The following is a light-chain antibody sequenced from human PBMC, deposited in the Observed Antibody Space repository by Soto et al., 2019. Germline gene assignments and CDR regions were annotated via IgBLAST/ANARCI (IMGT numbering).Light chain of an antibody. Sequence: DIQMTQSPSSLSASVGDRVTITCRASQGVSASLLWYQQTQGRAPKLLIYSASNLVSGVPSRFSGSGSGTNFTLTISSLQPEDFATYYCQQSYRTPHTFGQGTKLETK. CDR3: QQSYRTPHT. V-gene: IGKV1-39*01. CDR2: SAS. J-gene: IGKJ2*01. CDR1: QGVSAS.